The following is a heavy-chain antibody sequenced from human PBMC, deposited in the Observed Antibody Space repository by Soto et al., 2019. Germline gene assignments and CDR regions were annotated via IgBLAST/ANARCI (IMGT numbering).Heavy chain of an antibody. Sequence: PSETLSLTCTVSGGSVSSGSYYWSWIRQSPGKGLEWIGYMYNSGTTKYNATLKSRVTISVDTSKNQFSLRLRSVTAADTAVYYCARTEYYKIGHGYWGPGTLVTVS. J-gene: IGHJ4*02. D-gene: IGHD3-10*01. CDR2: MYNSGTT. CDR1: GGSVSSGSYY. CDR3: ARTEYYKIGHGY. V-gene: IGHV4-61*01.